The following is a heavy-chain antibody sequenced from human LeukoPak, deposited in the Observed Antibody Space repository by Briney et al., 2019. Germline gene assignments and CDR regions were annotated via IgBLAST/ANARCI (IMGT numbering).Heavy chain of an antibody. D-gene: IGHD7-27*01. CDR3: ARRRMTTGDFDY. V-gene: IGHV4-38-2*01. J-gene: IGHJ4*02. CDR2: IYHSGST. Sequence: SETLSLTCAVSGYSISSGYYWGWIRQPPGKGLEWIGSIYHSGSTYYNPSLKSRVTISVDTSKNQFSLKLSSVTAAYTAVYYCARRRMTTGDFDYWGQGTLVTVSS. CDR1: GYSISSGYY.